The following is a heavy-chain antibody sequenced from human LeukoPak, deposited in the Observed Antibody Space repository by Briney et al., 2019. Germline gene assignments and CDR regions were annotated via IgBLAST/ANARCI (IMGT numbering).Heavy chain of an antibody. D-gene: IGHD6-13*01. CDR3: ARGSGSSSWYAAFDY. Sequence: PGGSLRLSCAASGFTFSSYSMNWVRQAPGKGLEWVSYISSSSSTIYYADSVKGRFTISRDNAKNSLYLQMNSLRAEDTALYHCARGSGSSSWYAAFDYWGQGTLVTVSS. V-gene: IGHV3-48*04. J-gene: IGHJ4*02. CDR2: ISSSSSTI. CDR1: GFTFSSYS.